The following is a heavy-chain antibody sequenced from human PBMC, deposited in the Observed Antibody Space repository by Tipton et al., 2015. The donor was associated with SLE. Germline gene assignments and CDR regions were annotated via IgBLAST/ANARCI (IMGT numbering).Heavy chain of an antibody. CDR2: MDHSGIA. V-gene: IGHV4-34*01. D-gene: IGHD2-15*01. CDR3: SRGSVVADDF. Sequence: TLSLTCAVSGGSISSHYWSWIRQPPGKGLEWIGEMDHSGIANYNPSLKSRDTISVETSKNHFSLKLTSVTAADTAVYYCSRGSVVADDFWGQGTLVTVSS. CDR1: GGSISSHY. J-gene: IGHJ4*02.